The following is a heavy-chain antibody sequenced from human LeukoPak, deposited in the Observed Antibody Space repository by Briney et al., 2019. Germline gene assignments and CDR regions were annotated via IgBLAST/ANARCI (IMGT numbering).Heavy chain of an antibody. J-gene: IGHJ4*02. D-gene: IGHD2-2*01. V-gene: IGHV3-7*01. CDR2: IKLDGSEK. Sequence: GGSLRLSCAASGFTFTNSWMGWVRQAPGKGLEWLAFIKLDGSEKYYVDSVKGRFTISRDNAKKSLYLEMNILRAEDTAVYYCARNAPLDYWGQGTLVTVSS. CDR3: ARNAPLDY. CDR1: GFTFTNSW.